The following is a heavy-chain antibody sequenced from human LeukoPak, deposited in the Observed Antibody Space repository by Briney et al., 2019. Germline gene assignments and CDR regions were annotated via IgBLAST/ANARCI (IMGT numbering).Heavy chain of an antibody. D-gene: IGHD3-9*01. CDR2: IYTSGST. V-gene: IGHV4-4*07. CDR1: GGSISSYY. Sequence: SETLSLTCTVSGGSISSYYWSWIRQPAGKGLEWIGRIYTSGSTNYNPSLKSRVTMSVDTSKNQFSLKLSSVTAADTAVYFCARDSGILTGYYYYYMDVWGKGTTVTVSS. J-gene: IGHJ6*03. CDR3: ARDSGILTGYYYYYMDV.